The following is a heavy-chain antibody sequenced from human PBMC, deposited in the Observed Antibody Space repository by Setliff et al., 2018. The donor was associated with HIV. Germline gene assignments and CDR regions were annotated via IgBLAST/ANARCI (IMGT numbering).Heavy chain of an antibody. Sequence: ASVKVSCKASGYTSTSYDINWVRQATGQGLEWMGWMNPNSGNTAYAQKFQGRVTMTRNTSITTAYMELSSLRSEDTAVYYCARSLNRIAVAAVWGQGTTVTVSS. CDR1: GYTSTSYD. V-gene: IGHV1-8*01. J-gene: IGHJ6*02. CDR2: MNPNSGNT. CDR3: ARSLNRIAVAAV. D-gene: IGHD6-19*01.